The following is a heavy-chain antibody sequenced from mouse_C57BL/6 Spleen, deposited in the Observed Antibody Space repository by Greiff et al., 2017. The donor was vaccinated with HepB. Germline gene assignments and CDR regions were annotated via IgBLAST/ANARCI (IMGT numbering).Heavy chain of an antibody. CDR3: TTPRITTVVEEDAMDY. CDR2: IDPEDGDT. Sequence: VQLQQSGAELVRPGASVKLSCTASGFNIKDYYMHWVKQRPEQGLEWIGRIDPEDGDTEYAPKFQGKATMTADTSSNTAYLQLSSLTSEDTAVYYCTTPRITTVVEEDAMDYWGQGTSVTVSS. CDR1: GFNIKDYY. V-gene: IGHV14-1*01. J-gene: IGHJ4*01. D-gene: IGHD1-1*01.